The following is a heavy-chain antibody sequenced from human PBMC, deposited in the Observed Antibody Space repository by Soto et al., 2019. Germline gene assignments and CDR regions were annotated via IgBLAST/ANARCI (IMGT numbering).Heavy chain of an antibody. CDR3: ARAGYYDSSVPGPGS. J-gene: IGHJ4*02. V-gene: IGHV3-30*19. CDR2: IWYDGSNK. D-gene: IGHD3-22*01. CDR1: GFTFSSYG. Sequence: QVQLVESGGGVVQPGRSLRLSCAASGFTFSSYGMHWVRQAPGKGLEWVAVIWYDGSNKYYADSVKGRFTISRDNSKNTLYLQMNSLRAEDTAVYYCARAGYYDSSVPGPGSWGQGTLVTVSS.